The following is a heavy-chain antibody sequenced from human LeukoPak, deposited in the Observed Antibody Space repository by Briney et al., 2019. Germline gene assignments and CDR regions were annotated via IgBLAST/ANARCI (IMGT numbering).Heavy chain of an antibody. CDR2: ISASGSTI. CDR1: GFTFSSYE. J-gene: IGHJ5*02. D-gene: IGHD3-10*01. V-gene: IGHV3-48*03. Sequence: PGGSLRLSCAASGFTFSSYEMNWVRQAPGKGLEWVSYISASGSTIYYADSVKGRFTISRDNAKNSLYLQMNSLRAEDTAVYYCAREGTMVRGVIGWFDPWGQGTLVTVSS. CDR3: AREGTMVRGVIGWFDP.